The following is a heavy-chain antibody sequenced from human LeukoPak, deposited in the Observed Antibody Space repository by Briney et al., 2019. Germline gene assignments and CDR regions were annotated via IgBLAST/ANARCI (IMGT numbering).Heavy chain of an antibody. J-gene: IGHJ4*02. V-gene: IGHV3-9*01. D-gene: IGHD6-19*01. Sequence: PGGSLRLSCAASGFTFDDYAMHWVRQAPGKGLEWVSGISWNSGSIGYADSVKGRFTISRDNSKNTLYLQMNSLRAEDTAVYYCAKARSSGWEEFDYWGQGTLVTVSS. CDR1: GFTFDDYA. CDR3: AKARSSGWEEFDY. CDR2: ISWNSGSI.